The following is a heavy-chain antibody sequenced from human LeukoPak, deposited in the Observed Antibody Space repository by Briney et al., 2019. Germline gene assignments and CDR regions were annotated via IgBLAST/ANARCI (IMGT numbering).Heavy chain of an antibody. CDR3: ATVKFRFQEEGYYMDV. J-gene: IGHJ6*03. CDR2: IIPFFGTV. CDR1: GGTFSSYT. V-gene: IGHV1-69*05. Sequence: VASVKVSCKASGGTFSSYTITWVRQAPGQGLEWMGGIIPFFGTVNYAQKFQGRVTFTTDESTSTVYMELTSLRSEDTALYYCATVKFRFQEEGYYMDVWGKGTTVTVSS. D-gene: IGHD3-10*01.